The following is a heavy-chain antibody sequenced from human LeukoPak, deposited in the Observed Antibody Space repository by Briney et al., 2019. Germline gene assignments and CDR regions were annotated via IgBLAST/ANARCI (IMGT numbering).Heavy chain of an antibody. CDR1: GFSLSTSGVG. V-gene: IGHV2-5*02. J-gene: IGHJ4*02. CDR3: AHSDYVWGSYRYTPLGY. D-gene: IGHD3-16*02. Sequence: SGPTLVNPTQTLTLTCTFSGFSLSTSGVGVGWIRQPPGKALEWLALIYWDDDKRYCPSLKSRLTITKDTSKNQVVLTMTNMDPVDTATYYCAHSDYVWGSYRYTPLGYWGQGTLVTVSS. CDR2: IYWDDDK.